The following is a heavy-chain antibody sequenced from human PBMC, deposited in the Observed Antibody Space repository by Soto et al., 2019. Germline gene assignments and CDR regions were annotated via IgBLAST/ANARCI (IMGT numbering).Heavy chain of an antibody. Sequence: EVQLVESGGGLVQPGGSLRLSCAASGFTFSSYSMNWVRQAPGKGLEWVSYISSSSSTIYYADSVKGRFTISRDKAKNSLYRQMNSLRDEDTAVYYCARDGGSLGYWGQGTRVTVSS. D-gene: IGHD1-26*01. CDR3: ARDGGSLGY. CDR1: GFTFSSYS. V-gene: IGHV3-48*02. J-gene: IGHJ4*02. CDR2: ISSSSSTI.